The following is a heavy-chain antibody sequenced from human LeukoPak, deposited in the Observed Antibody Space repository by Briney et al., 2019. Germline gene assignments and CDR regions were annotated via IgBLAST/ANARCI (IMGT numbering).Heavy chain of an antibody. CDR1: GLTVSSNY. V-gene: IGHV3-66*01. J-gene: IGHJ4*02. CDR3: AYGGYPLSY. D-gene: IGHD4-17*01. CDR2: IYTNGNR. Sequence: PGGSLRLSCAASGLTVSSNYWNWVRQPPGKGLEWISLIYTNGNRQYANSVKGRFTFTRDNSKNTLYLQMNSLRAEDTAVYYCAYGGYPLSYWGQGTLVTVSS.